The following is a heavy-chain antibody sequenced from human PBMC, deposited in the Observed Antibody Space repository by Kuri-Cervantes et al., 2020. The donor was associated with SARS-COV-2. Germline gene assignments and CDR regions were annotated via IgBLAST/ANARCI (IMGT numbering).Heavy chain of an antibody. Sequence: ASVKICCKASCYTLTSYGISRVRQVAGQGLEWMGWISTYNVNTNYAQKLQGRVTMTTVTSTSTAYTELRSLRSDDTAVYYCARDPPTYYYDSSGYVSAFDIWGQGTMVTVSS. V-gene: IGHV1-18*04. J-gene: IGHJ3*02. CDR2: ISTYNVNT. CDR1: CYTLTSYG. CDR3: ARDPPTYYYDSSGYVSAFDI. D-gene: IGHD3-22*01.